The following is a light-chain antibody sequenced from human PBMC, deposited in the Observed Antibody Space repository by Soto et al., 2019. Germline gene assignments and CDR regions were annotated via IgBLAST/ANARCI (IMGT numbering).Light chain of an antibody. V-gene: IGKV3-11*01. Sequence: EIVLTQSPATLSLSPGERATLSCRASQSIGSYLAWYQQRPGQPPRLLIYDASNRATGIPARFSGSGSGTDFPLTISSLEPEDFAVYYCQQRNTWQAFGQGTRLEIK. CDR3: QQRNTWQA. CDR2: DAS. J-gene: IGKJ5*01. CDR1: QSIGSY.